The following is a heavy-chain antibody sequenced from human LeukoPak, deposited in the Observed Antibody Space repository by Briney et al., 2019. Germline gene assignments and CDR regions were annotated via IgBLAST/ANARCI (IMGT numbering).Heavy chain of an antibody. CDR1: GFTFSSYD. CDR2: IAHDGGNK. CDR3: YNFDSRTPFDY. Sequence: GGSLRLSCAASGFTFSSYDLHWVRQAPGKGLEWVAVIAHDGGNKYYADSVKGRFTISRDNSKNTLYLQMDSLRAEDTAVYYCYNFDSRTPFDYWGQGTLVTVSS. D-gene: IGHD3-22*01. J-gene: IGHJ4*02. V-gene: IGHV3-30*03.